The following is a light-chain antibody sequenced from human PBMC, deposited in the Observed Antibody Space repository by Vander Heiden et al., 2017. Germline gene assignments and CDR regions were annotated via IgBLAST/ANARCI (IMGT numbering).Light chain of an antibody. Sequence: DIVMTQSPDSLAVSLVERATINCKSSQSVLYSSNNKNYLAWYQQKPGQPPKLLIYWASTRESGVPDRFSGSGSGTDFTLTISSLQAEDVAVYYCQQYYSTPPTFGQGTKVEI. V-gene: IGKV4-1*01. CDR1: QSVLYSSNNKNY. J-gene: IGKJ1*01. CDR2: WAS. CDR3: QQYYSTPPT.